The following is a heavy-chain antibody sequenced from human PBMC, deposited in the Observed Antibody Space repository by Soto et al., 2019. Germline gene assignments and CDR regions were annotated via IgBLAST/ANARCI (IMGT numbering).Heavy chain of an antibody. J-gene: IGHJ5*02. Sequence: ASVKVSCKASGYTFTSYGISWVRQAPGQGLEWMGWISAYNGNTNYAQKLQGRVTMTTDTSTSTAYMELRSLRSDDTAVYYCARETRAPYYYDSSGPRSWFDPWGQGTLVTVSS. CDR3: ARETRAPYYYDSSGPRSWFDP. V-gene: IGHV1-18*04. D-gene: IGHD3-22*01. CDR1: GYTFTSYG. CDR2: ISAYNGNT.